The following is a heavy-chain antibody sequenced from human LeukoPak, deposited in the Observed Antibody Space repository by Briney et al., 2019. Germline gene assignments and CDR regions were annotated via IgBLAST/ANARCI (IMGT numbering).Heavy chain of an antibody. Sequence: PGGSLRLSCAASGFTFSSYAMSWVRQAPGKGLEWVSSISSSSSYIYYADSVKGRFTISRDNAKNSLYLQMNSLRAEDTAVYYCAREGAYYGSGSYSYWGQGTLVTVSS. CDR2: ISSSSSYI. CDR3: AREGAYYGSGSYSY. CDR1: GFTFSSYA. V-gene: IGHV3-21*01. J-gene: IGHJ4*02. D-gene: IGHD3-10*01.